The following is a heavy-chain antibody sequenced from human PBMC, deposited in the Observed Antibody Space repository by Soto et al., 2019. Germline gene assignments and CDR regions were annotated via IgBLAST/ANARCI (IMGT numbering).Heavy chain of an antibody. V-gene: IGHV3-66*01. D-gene: IGHD3-22*01. CDR1: GFTVNSNY. CDR3: ARDGPPRGYYDSSGYYYDVEYFQH. CDR2: MYSSGNT. J-gene: IGHJ1*01. Sequence: GSLRLSCAASGFTVNSNYMSWVRQAPGKGLEWVSVMYSSGNTHYADSVKGRFAISRDDSKNTLYLQMNSLRADDTAVYYCARDGPPRGYYDSSGYYYDVEYFQHWGQG.